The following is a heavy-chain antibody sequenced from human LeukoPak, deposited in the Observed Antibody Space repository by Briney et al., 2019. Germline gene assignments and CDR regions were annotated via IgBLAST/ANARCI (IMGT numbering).Heavy chain of an antibody. V-gene: IGHV3-20*04. Sequence: GGSLRLSCAASGFTFDDYGMSWVRQAPGKGLEWVSGINWNGGSTGYADPVKGRFTISRDNAKNSLYLQMNSLRAEDTALYYCARDFSPGGYCSGGSCEPGAFDIWGQGTMVTVSS. CDR1: GFTFDDYG. CDR3: ARDFSPGGYCSGGSCEPGAFDI. CDR2: INWNGGST. J-gene: IGHJ3*02. D-gene: IGHD2-15*01.